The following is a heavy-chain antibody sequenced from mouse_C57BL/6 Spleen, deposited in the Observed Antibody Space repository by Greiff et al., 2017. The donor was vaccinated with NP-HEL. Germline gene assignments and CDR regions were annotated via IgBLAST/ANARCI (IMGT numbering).Heavy chain of an antibody. Sequence: QVQLQQSGAELARPGASVKLSCKASGYTFTSYGISWVKQRTGQGLEWIGEIYPRSGNTYYNEKFKGKATLTADKSSSTAYMELRSLTSEDSAVYFCARVYGSSYVCYFDVWGTGTTVTVSS. CDR2: IYPRSGNT. J-gene: IGHJ1*03. V-gene: IGHV1-81*01. D-gene: IGHD1-1*01. CDR3: ARVYGSSYVCYFDV. CDR1: GYTFTSYG.